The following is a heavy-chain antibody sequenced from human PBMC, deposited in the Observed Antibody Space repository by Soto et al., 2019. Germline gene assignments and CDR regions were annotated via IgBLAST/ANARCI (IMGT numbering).Heavy chain of an antibody. J-gene: IGHJ4*02. Sequence: PWETLSLTCTLSGSSISMYYWSWIRQPPGKGLEWIGYIYSSGSTNYNPSLKSRVTISVDTSKNQFSLKLSSVTAADTAVYYCARAYGDYVFDYWGQGTLVTVSS. CDR3: ARAYGDYVFDY. CDR2: IYSSGST. CDR1: GSSISMYY. V-gene: IGHV4-59*01. D-gene: IGHD4-17*01.